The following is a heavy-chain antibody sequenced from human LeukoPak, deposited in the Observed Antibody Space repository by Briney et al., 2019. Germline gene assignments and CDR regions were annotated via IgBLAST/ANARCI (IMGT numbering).Heavy chain of an antibody. J-gene: IGHJ4*02. CDR1: GFTFSSYS. Sequence: PGGSLRLSCAASGFTFSSYSMNWVRQAPGKGLEWVSSISSSSSYIYYADSVKGRFTISRDNAKNSLYLQMNSLRAEDTAVYYCARDLSAHGSGSLFYWGQGTLVTVSS. V-gene: IGHV3-21*01. CDR3: ARDLSAHGSGSLFY. CDR2: ISSSSSYI. D-gene: IGHD3-10*01.